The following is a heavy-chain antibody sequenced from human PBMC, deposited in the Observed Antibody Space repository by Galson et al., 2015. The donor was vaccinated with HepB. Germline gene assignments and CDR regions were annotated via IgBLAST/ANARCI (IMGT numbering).Heavy chain of an antibody. J-gene: IGHJ5*02. CDR2: ISSSSSYT. D-gene: IGHD3-3*01. Sequence: SLRLSCAASGFTFSDYYMSWIRQAPGKGLEWVSYISSSSSYTNYADSVKGRFTISRDNAKNSLYLQMNSLRAEDTAVYYCARDSIPYDFWCGYYEVAWFDPWGQGTLVTVSS. V-gene: IGHV3-11*06. CDR1: GFTFSDYY. CDR3: ARDSIPYDFWCGYYEVAWFDP.